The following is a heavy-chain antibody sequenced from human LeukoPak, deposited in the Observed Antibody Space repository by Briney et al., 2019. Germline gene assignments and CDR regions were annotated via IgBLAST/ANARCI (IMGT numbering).Heavy chain of an antibody. D-gene: IGHD3-9*01. CDR3: AKDPYYDILTGYYRLYYFDY. J-gene: IGHJ4*02. Sequence: PGGSLRLSYAASGLSFRSYSMSWVRQAPGKGLEWVAFIRYDGSNKYYADSVKGRFTISRDNSKNTLYLQMNSLRAEDTAVYYCAKDPYYDILTGYYRLYYFDYWGQGTLVTVSS. CDR1: GLSFRSYS. CDR2: IRYDGSNK. V-gene: IGHV3-30*02.